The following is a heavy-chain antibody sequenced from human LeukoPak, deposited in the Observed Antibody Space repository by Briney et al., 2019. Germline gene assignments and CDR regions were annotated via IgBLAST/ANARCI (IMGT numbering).Heavy chain of an antibody. V-gene: IGHV3-7*01. J-gene: IGHJ2*01. Sequence: GGSLRLSCAASGFTFSSYSMNWVRQAPGKGLEWVANINQDGSEKSYVDSVKGRFTISGDNAKNSVYLHMTGLRAEDTAVYYCAILGDSGWYFDLWGRGTLVTVSS. CDR2: INQDGSEK. D-gene: IGHD2-15*01. CDR1: GFTFSSYS. CDR3: AILGDSGWYFDL.